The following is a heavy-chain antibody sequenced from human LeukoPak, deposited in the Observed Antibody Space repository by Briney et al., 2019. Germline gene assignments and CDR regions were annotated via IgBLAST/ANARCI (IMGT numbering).Heavy chain of an antibody. CDR2: IYYSGGT. J-gene: IGHJ6*02. CDR3: ARRITMVRGEDYYYYYGMDV. D-gene: IGHD3-10*01. CDR1: GGSISSYY. V-gene: IGHV4-59*08. Sequence: SETLSLTCTVSGGSISSYYWSWIRQPPGKGLEWIGYIYYSGGTNYNPSLKSRVTISVDTSKNQFSLKLSSVTAADTAVYYCARRITMVRGEDYYYYYGMDVWGQGTTVTASS.